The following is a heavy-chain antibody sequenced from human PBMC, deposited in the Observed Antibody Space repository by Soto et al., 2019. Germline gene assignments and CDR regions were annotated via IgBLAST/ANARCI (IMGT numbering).Heavy chain of an antibody. J-gene: IGHJ6*02. CDR3: ARGGYYDSSGSRNYHYYGMKV. CDR1: GYTFSSYG. D-gene: IGHD3-9*01. CDR2: ISPYDGNR. Sequence: QAQLMQSGAEVKSPGASVKVSCRSSGYTFSSYGISWVRQAPGQGLEWLGWISPYDGNRNYAQTLQGRVYMTTDTSANTAYMELRSLRVDDTAKYYCARGGYYDSSGSRNYHYYGMKVWGQGTTVTVSS. V-gene: IGHV1-18*04.